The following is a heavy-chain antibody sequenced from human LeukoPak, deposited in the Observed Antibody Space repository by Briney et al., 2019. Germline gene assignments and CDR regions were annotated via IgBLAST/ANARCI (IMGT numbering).Heavy chain of an antibody. CDR1: GYTFISYY. Sequence: ASVKVSCKASGYTFISYYMHWVRQAPGQGLQWMGIINPSGGSTTYARKFQGRVTMTRDTSTSTVYMDLSSLRSEDTAVYYCARGHGDYKFGMDVWGQGTTVTVSS. D-gene: IGHD4-17*01. CDR3: ARGHGDYKFGMDV. J-gene: IGHJ6*02. V-gene: IGHV1-46*01. CDR2: INPSGGST.